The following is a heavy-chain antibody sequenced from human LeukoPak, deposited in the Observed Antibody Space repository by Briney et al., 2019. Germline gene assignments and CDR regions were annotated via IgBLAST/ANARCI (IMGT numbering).Heavy chain of an antibody. V-gene: IGHV3-7*01. Sequence: GGSLRLSCAASGFTFSSYWMSWVRQAPGKGLEWVANINQEGSEKFSADSVKGRFTISRDNAKNSLYLQMNSLRAEDTAVYSCAPVSRYSTGPQAWVNYYFDFWGQGTLVTVSS. CDR3: APVSRYSTGPQAWVNYYFDF. CDR2: INQEGSEK. J-gene: IGHJ4*02. CDR1: GFTFSSYW. D-gene: IGHD2-8*02.